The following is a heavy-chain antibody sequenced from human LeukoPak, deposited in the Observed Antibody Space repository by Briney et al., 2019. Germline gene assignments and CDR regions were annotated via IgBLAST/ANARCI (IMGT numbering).Heavy chain of an antibody. CDR2: IYHSGST. Sequence: SESLSLTCTVSGYSISSGYYWGWIRQPPGKGLEWIGSIYHSGSTYYNPSLKSRVTISVDTSKNQFSLKLSSVTAADTAVYYCARSEADGDYYYYYYYMDVWGEGTTVTVSS. CDR3: ARSEADGDYYYYYYYMDV. V-gene: IGHV4-38-2*02. D-gene: IGHD4-17*01. CDR1: GYSISSGYY. J-gene: IGHJ6*03.